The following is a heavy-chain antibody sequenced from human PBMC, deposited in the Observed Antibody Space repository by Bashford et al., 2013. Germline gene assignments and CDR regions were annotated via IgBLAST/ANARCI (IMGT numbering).Heavy chain of an antibody. V-gene: IGHV1-69*13. Sequence: SVKGSPARASGGTFSSYAISWVRQAPGQGLEWMGGIIPIFGTANYAQKFQGRVTITADESTSTAYMELSSLRSEDTAVYYCARDRIQQTYNWFDPPGGQGTLVTVSS. CDR1: GGTFSSYA. CDR3: ARDRIQQTYNWFDP. CDR2: IIPIFGTA. D-gene: IGHD5-18*01. J-gene: IGHJ5*02.